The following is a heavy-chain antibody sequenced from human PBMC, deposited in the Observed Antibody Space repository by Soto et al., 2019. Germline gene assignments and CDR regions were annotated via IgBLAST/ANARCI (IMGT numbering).Heavy chain of an antibody. Sequence: ESLSLTCSVSGVSIGTYYWSWMRQSPGKGLEWLGDVYYSGSTNYNPSLRSRVTMSVDTSNNQFSLKLISVTAADTAVYYCARGPPLTIFGVVRWFDPWGQGTLVTVYS. D-gene: IGHD3-3*01. CDR1: GVSIGTYY. CDR3: ARGPPLTIFGVVRWFDP. V-gene: IGHV4-59*01. CDR2: VYYSGST. J-gene: IGHJ5*02.